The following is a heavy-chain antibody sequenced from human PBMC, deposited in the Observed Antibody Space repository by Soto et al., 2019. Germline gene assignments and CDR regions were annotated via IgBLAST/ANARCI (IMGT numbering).Heavy chain of an antibody. CDR3: ARGRGDFGNWFDP. CDR2: ISLYNGYE. D-gene: IGHD3-10*01. CDR1: GYTFGSYG. J-gene: IGHJ5*02. Sequence: QVQLVQSAAEVKTPGASVKVSCKASGYTFGSYGVSWVRQAPGQGLEWMGSISLYNGYEKYPQNFQGRVTMTTDTSTSTAYMDLRSLRSDDTAVYFCARGRGDFGNWFDPWGQGTLVIVSS. V-gene: IGHV1-18*01.